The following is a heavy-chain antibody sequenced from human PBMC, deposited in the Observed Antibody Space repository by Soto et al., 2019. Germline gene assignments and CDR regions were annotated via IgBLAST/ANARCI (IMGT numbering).Heavy chain of an antibody. CDR3: AKAGPVTMVARDAFDI. Sequence: EVQLLESGGGLVQPGGPLRLSCAASGFTFSSYAMSWVRQAPGEGLEWVSGISGSGAGTYYAGSVKGRFTISRDNPKNTLYLQMNSLRAEDTAVYYCAKAGPVTMVARDAFDIWGQGTMVTVSS. V-gene: IGHV3-23*01. D-gene: IGHD4-17*01. J-gene: IGHJ3*02. CDR1: GFTFSSYA. CDR2: ISGSGAGT.